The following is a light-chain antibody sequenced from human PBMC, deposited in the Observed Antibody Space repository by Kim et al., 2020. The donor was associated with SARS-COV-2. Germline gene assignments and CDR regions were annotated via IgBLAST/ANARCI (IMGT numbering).Light chain of an antibody. J-gene: IGLJ2*01. CDR2: GKN. CDR3: NSRDTSGNHLV. Sequence: ALGQTVRITCQGDSLRTYYASWYKQKPGQAPVLVIYGKNNRPSGIPDRFSGSSSGNTASLTITGAQAEEEADYYCNSRDTSGNHLVFGGGTQLTVL. V-gene: IGLV3-19*01. CDR1: SLRTYY.